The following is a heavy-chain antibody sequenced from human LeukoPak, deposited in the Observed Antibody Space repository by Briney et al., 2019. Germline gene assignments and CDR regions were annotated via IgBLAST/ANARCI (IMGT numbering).Heavy chain of an antibody. D-gene: IGHD3-22*01. CDR2: VSSSCSTI. J-gene: IGHJ4*02. CDR1: GFTFSDYY. CDR3: ARDQTAATYYYDSSGYLKY. Sequence: GGSLRLSCAASGFTFSDYYMSWIRQAPGKGLEWVSYVSSSCSTIYYADSVKGRFTISRDNAKNSLYLQMNSLRAEDTAVYYCARDQTAATYYYDSSGYLKYWGQGTLVTVSS. V-gene: IGHV3-11*01.